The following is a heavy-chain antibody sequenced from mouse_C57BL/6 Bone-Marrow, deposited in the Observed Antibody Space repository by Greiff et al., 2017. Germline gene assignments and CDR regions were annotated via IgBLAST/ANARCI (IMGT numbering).Heavy chain of an antibody. J-gene: IGHJ3*01. CDR1: GYTFTSYW. V-gene: IGHV1-55*01. CDR2: IYPGSGST. CDR3: AKGGSFYDYSWFAY. Sequence: QVQLQQPGAELVKPGASVKMSCKASGYTFTSYWITWVKQRPGQGLEWIGDIYPGSGSTNYNEKFKSKATLTVDTSSSTAYMQLSSLTSEDSAVYYCAKGGSFYDYSWFAYWGRGTLVTVSA. D-gene: IGHD2-4*01.